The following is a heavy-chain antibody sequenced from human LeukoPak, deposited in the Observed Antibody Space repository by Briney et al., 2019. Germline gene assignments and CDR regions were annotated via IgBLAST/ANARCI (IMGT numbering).Heavy chain of an antibody. J-gene: IGHJ4*02. D-gene: IGHD1-26*01. CDR1: GFTVSSNY. CDR2: IYSGGST. V-gene: IGHV3-53*01. Sequence: PGGSLRLSCVALGFTVSSNYMSWVRQAPGKGLEWVSVIYSGGSTYYADSVKGRFTISRDNSKNTLYLQMNSLRAEDTAVYYCARARIVGATYYFDYWGQGTLVTVSS. CDR3: ARARIVGATYYFDY.